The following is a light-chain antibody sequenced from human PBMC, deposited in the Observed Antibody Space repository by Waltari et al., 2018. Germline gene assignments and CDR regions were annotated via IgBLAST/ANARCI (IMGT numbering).Light chain of an antibody. CDR2: GAS. CDR1: QIITSW. CDR3: QQYSNYPWT. Sequence: DIQMTQSPSTLSAFVGDRVTITCRASQIITSWLAWYQQRPGKAPTLLIYGASNLQSGVPSRFSGSGSGTEFTLTISSLQPDDFATYYCQQYSNYPWTFGQGTNVEIK. V-gene: IGKV1-5*01. J-gene: IGKJ1*01.